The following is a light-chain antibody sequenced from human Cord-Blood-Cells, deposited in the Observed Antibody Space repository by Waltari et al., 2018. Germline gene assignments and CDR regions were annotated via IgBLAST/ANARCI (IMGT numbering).Light chain of an antibody. CDR3: CSYAGSSWV. CDR1: SSDVGGYNY. J-gene: IGLJ3*02. Sequence: QSALTQPRSVSGSPGQSVTISCTGTSSDVGGYNYVSWYQQHPGKTPKLIIYDVSKRPSGVPDRFSGSNSGNPASLTISGLQAEDEADYYCCSYAGSSWVFGGGTKLTVL. V-gene: IGLV2-11*01. CDR2: DVS.